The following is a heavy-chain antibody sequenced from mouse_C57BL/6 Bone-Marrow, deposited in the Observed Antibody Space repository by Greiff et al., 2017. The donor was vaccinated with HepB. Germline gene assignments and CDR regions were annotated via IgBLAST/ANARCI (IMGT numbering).Heavy chain of an antibody. J-gene: IGHJ2*01. CDR2: INPSNGGT. CDR1: GYTFTSYW. Sequence: QVQLQQPGTELVKPGASVKLSCKPSGYTFTSYWMHWVKQRPGQGLEWIGNINPSNGGTNYNEKFKSKATLTVDKSSSTAYMQLSSLTSEDSAVYYCARDGGTRLYYFDYWGQGTTLTVSS. D-gene: IGHD2-3*01. CDR3: ARDGGTRLYYFDY. V-gene: IGHV1-53*01.